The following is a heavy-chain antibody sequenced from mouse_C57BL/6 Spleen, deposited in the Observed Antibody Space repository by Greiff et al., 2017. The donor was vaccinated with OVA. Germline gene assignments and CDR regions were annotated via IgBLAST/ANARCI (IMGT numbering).Heavy chain of an antibody. CDR2: IHPSDSDT. Sequence: QVQLQQPGAELVKPGASVKVSCKASGYTFTSYWMHWVKQRPGQGLEWIGRIHPSDSDTNYNQKFKGKATLTVDKSSSTAYMQLSSLTSEDSAVYYCAIRGYYGSSYGFAYWGQGTLVTVSA. CDR3: AIRGYYGSSYGFAY. J-gene: IGHJ3*01. CDR1: GYTFTSYW. D-gene: IGHD1-1*01. V-gene: IGHV1-74*01.